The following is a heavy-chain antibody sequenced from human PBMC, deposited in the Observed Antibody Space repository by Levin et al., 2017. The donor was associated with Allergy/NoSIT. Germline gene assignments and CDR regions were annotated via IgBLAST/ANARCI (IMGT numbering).Heavy chain of an antibody. J-gene: IGHJ5*02. Sequence: SGPTLVKPTQTLTLTCTFSGFSLTTAGVGVGWIRQPPGKALEWLALIYWDDDKLYSPSLKNRLTITKDTSKNQVVLTMNNMDTVYTATYYCARYPYFELESNWFDPWGQGTLVTVSS. CDR2: IYWDDDK. D-gene: IGHD3-10*01. CDR1: GFSLTTAGVG. CDR3: ARYPYFELESNWFDP. V-gene: IGHV2-5*02.